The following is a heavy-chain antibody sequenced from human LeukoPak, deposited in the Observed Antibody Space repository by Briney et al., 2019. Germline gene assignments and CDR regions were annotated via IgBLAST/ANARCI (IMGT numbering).Heavy chain of an antibody. D-gene: IGHD7-27*01. CDR2: INHSGST. J-gene: IGHJ4*02. CDR3: ARGALGIFDY. V-gene: IGHV4-34*01. Sequence: SETLSLTCAVYGGSFSGYYWSWIRQPPGKGLEWIGEINHSGSTNYNPFLKSRVTISVDTSKNQFSLKLSSVTAADTAVYYCARGALGIFDYWGQGTLVTVSS. CDR1: GGSFSGYY.